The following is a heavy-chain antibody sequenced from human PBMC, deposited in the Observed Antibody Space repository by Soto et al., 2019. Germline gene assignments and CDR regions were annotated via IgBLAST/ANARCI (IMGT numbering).Heavy chain of an antibody. CDR2: ITSGSSYI. Sequence: EVQLVESGGGLVKPGGSLRLSCAASGFTFSGYSMNWVRQAPGKGLEWVSSITSGSSYIYYADSVKGRFTISRDNAHNPLSPQMSSPRAEDTAVYYCAKPRHYNWIDAPFDLWGHGTMVTVSS. J-gene: IGHJ3*01. V-gene: IGHV3-21*01. CDR1: GFTFSGYS. CDR3: AKPRHYNWIDAPFDL. D-gene: IGHD1-20*01.